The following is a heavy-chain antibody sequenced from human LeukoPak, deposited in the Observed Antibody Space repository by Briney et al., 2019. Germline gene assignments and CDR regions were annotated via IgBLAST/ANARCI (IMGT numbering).Heavy chain of an antibody. Sequence: GASVKVSCKVSGYTLTELSMHWVRQAPGKGLEWMGGFDPEDGETIYAQKFLGRVTMTKDTSTDTAYMELSSLRSEDTAVYYCAKPPHVRGGPWFDPWGQGTLVTVSS. D-gene: IGHD1-14*01. CDR3: AKPPHVRGGPWFDP. J-gene: IGHJ5*02. CDR2: FDPEDGET. CDR1: GYTLTELS. V-gene: IGHV1-24*01.